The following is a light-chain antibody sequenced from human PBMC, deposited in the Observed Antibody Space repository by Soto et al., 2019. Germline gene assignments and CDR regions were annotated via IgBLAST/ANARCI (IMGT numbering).Light chain of an antibody. J-gene: IGLJ3*02. CDR3: SSRTSIDTRV. Sequence: QSALTQPASVSASPGQSITISCTGTSSDVAGYNYVSWYQHHPGKAPKLLLYDVSNRPSGVSNRFSGSKSGNTASLTISGLQAEDEADYYCSSRTSIDTRVFGGGTKLTVL. CDR1: SSDVAGYNY. CDR2: DVS. V-gene: IGLV2-14*03.